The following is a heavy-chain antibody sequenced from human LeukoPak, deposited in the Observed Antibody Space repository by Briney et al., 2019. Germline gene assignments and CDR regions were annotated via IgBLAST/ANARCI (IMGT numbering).Heavy chain of an antibody. J-gene: IGHJ4*02. V-gene: IGHV3-23*01. Sequence: GGSLRLSCVSSGFSFSNYAMSWVRQAPGKGLEWVSSISGSGGSTHYADSVKGRFTISRDKTKNTLYLQMNSLRAEDTAVYYCAKSSYYDASGYYREYYFDYWGQGTLVTVSS. CDR2: ISGSGGST. CDR1: GFSFSNYA. D-gene: IGHD3-22*01. CDR3: AKSSYYDASGYYREYYFDY.